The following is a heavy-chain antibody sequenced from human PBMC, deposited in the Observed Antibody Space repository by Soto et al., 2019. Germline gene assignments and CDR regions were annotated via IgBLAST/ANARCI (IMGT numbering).Heavy chain of an antibody. CDR3: ARVNNYGPQGAFDI. J-gene: IGHJ3*02. D-gene: IGHD4-17*01. V-gene: IGHV1-69*02. CDR2: IIPILGIA. CDR1: GGTFSSYT. Sequence: ASVKVSCKASGGTFSSYTISLVRQAPGQGLEWMGRIIPILGIANYAQKFQGRVTITADKSTSTAYMELSSLRSEDTAVYYCARVNNYGPQGAFDIWGQGTMVTVSS.